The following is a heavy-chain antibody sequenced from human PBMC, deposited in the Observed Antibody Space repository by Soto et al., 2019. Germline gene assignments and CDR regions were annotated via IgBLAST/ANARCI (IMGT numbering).Heavy chain of an antibody. CDR2: ISYDGSNK. Sequence: QVQLVESGGGVVQPGRSLRLSCAASGFTFSSYGMHLVRQAPGKALYWVAVISYDGSNKYYAESLKGRFTISRDNSKNTLYLRMKSLRAEDTAVYYCAKSGGDIGGLYWGQGTLVTVSS. CDR3: AKSGGDIGGLY. V-gene: IGHV3-30*18. D-gene: IGHD5-12*01. CDR1: GFTFSSYG. J-gene: IGHJ4*02.